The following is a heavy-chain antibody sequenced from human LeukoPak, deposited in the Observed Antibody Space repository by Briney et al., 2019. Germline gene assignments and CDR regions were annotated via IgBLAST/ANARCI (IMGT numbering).Heavy chain of an antibody. D-gene: IGHD6-13*01. CDR2: IKYDGSEV. V-gene: IGHV3-7*01. CDR3: ARDIAAAGLFFDY. CDR1: GFTISSYW. J-gene: IGHJ4*02. Sequence: GGXLRLSCAAAGFTISSYWMSWVRQAPGEGMEWVANIKYDGSEVNYVDSVKGRFTISRDIVKNSLFLQMNSLRAEDTAVYYCARDIAAAGLFFDYWGQGALVTVSS.